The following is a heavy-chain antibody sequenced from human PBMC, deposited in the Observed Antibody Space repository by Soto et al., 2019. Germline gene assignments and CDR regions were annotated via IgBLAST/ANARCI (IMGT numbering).Heavy chain of an antibody. CDR3: ARHRSDFWFDP. V-gene: IGHV4-39*01. Sequence: QLQLQESGPGLVKPSETLSLTCTVSGGSISSSSYFWGWIRQPPGKGLEWIGSIYYSGSTYYNPSLQGRVTVSVETAKNQFSLKLNSVTAADTALYYCARHRSDFWFDPWGQGTLVTVSS. J-gene: IGHJ5*02. CDR1: GGSISSSSYF. D-gene: IGHD2-15*01. CDR2: IYYSGST.